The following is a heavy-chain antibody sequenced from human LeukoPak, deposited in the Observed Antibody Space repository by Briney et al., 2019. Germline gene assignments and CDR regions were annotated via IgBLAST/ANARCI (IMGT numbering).Heavy chain of an antibody. V-gene: IGHV3-15*01. D-gene: IGHD6-19*01. Sequence: KPGGSLRLSCAASGFTFNNAWMSWVRQAPGKGLEWVGRIKSKTDGGTTDYAAPVKGRFTVSRDDSKNTLYLQMNSLKTEDTAVYYCKGIAVAGVYYFDYWGQGTLVTVSS. CDR3: KGIAVAGVYYFDY. J-gene: IGHJ4*02. CDR1: GFTFNNAW. CDR2: IKSKTDGGTT.